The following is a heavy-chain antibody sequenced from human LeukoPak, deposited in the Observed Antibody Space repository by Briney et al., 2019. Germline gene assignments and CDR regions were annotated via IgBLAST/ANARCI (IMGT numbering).Heavy chain of an antibody. Sequence: SCKASGYTFGSYAMSWVRQAPGKGLEWVSAISGSGGSTYYADSVKGRFTISRDNSKNTLYLQMNSLRAEDTAVYYCAKVGEWAYYFDYWGQGTLVTVSS. CDR2: ISGSGGST. CDR1: GYTFGSYA. CDR3: AKVGEWAYYFDY. V-gene: IGHV3-23*01. J-gene: IGHJ4*02. D-gene: IGHD3-10*01.